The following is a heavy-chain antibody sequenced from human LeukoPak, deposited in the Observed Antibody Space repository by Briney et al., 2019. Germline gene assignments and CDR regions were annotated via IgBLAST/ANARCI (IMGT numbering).Heavy chain of an antibody. V-gene: IGHV1-69*01. J-gene: IGHJ5*02. CDR3: ARDQDLWFDP. CDR2: IIPIFGTS. Sequence: SVKVSCKTSGGTFSSYAISWVRQAPGQGLEWMGGIIPIFGTSNYAQKFQGRVTITADESTSTSYMELSSLRSEDTAVYYCARDQDLWFDPWGQGTLVTVSS. CDR1: GGTFSSYA.